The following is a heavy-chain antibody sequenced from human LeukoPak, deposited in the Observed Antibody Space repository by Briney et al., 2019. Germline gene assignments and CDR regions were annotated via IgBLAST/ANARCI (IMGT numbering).Heavy chain of an antibody. CDR3: ARRAGYGGTLFDY. V-gene: IGHV4-34*01. Sequence: PSETLSLTCAVYGGSFSGYYWSWIRQPPGKGLEWIGEINHSGSTNYNPSLKSRVTISVDTSKNQFSLKLSSVTAADTAVYYCARRAGYGGTLFDYWGQGTLVTVSS. CDR1: GGSFSGYY. CDR2: INHSGST. J-gene: IGHJ4*02. D-gene: IGHD4-23*01.